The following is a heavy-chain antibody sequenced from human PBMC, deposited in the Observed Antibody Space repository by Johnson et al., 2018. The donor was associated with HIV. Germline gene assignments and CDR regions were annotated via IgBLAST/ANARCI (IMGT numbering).Heavy chain of an antibody. CDR1: GFTFSSYA. J-gene: IGHJ3*01. CDR2: ITSTADGGTT. D-gene: IGHD6-13*01. Sequence: EQLVESGGGLVKPGGSLRLSCAASGFTFSSYAMNWVRQAPGKGLEWIGFITSTADGGTTQYAASVRGRFTISRDDSKSIAYLQMNSLKAEDTAVYYCISPERAAAGFLTWCQGAMVTVSS. CDR3: ISPERAAAGFLT. V-gene: IGHV3-49*04.